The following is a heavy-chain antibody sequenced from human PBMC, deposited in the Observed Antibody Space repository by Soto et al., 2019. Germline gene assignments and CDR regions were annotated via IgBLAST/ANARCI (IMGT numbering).Heavy chain of an antibody. CDR1: GFTFSSYA. J-gene: IGHJ5*02. CDR3: AKDAISMVRGVNNWFDP. Sequence: GSLRLSCAASGFTFSSYAMTWVRQAPGKGLEWVSGISGGGGVSTYYADSVKSRFTISRDNSMNTLYLQMNRLRAEDTAVYYCAKDAISMVRGVNNWFDPWGQGTLVTVSS. CDR2: ISGGGGVST. V-gene: IGHV3-23*01. D-gene: IGHD3-10*01.